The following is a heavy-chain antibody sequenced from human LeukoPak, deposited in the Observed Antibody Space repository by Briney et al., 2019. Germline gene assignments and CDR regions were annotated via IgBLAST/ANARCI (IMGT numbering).Heavy chain of an antibody. Sequence: GGSLRLSCEAAGFTFGIYAMHWVRQAPGKAREGVAIIWYDGSKKYYGDSVEGRFTISRDNSKKTVYLQMSSLRADDTAVYYCARSAAMAYYYYYGLDVWGQGTTVIVSS. J-gene: IGHJ6*02. CDR3: ARSAAMAYYYYYGLDV. V-gene: IGHV3-33*01. D-gene: IGHD5-18*01. CDR2: IWYDGSKK. CDR1: GFTFGIYA.